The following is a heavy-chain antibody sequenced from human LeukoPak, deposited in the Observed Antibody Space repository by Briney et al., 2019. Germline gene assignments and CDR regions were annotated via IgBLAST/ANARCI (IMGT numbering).Heavy chain of an antibody. CDR1: GDSVSSNSVT. CDR3: ARRLTQYDCFDP. Sequence: SQTLSLTCAISGDSVSSNSVTWNWIRQSPSRGLEWLGRTYYRSAWYNDYAVSVRGRITVNPDTSKNQFSLHLNSVTPEDTAVYYCARRLTQYDCFDPWGQGILVTVSS. D-gene: IGHD2-2*01. J-gene: IGHJ5*02. V-gene: IGHV6-1*01. CDR2: TYYRSAWYN.